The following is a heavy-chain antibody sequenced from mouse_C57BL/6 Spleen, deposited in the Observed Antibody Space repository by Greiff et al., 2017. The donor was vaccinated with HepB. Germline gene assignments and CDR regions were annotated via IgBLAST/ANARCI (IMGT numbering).Heavy chain of an antibody. CDR1: GYTFTSYW. CDR2: IHPNSGST. Sequence: QVQLQQPGAELVKPGASVKLSCKASGYTFTSYWMHWVKQRPGQGLEWIGMIHPNSGSTNYNEKFKSKATLTVDKSSSTAYMQLSSLTSEDSAVYYCARGATTVVDFDYWGQGTTLTVSS. D-gene: IGHD1-1*01. J-gene: IGHJ2*01. V-gene: IGHV1-64*01. CDR3: ARGATTVVDFDY.